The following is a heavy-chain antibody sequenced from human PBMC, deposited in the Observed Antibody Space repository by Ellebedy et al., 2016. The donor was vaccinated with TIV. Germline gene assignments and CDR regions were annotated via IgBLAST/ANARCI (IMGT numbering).Heavy chain of an antibody. J-gene: IGHJ6*02. CDR1: GGSIGSGGYS. D-gene: IGHD4-17*01. CDR2: IYHSGST. Sequence: LRLSCAVSGGSIGSGGYSWSWIRQPPGKGLEWIGYIYHSGSTYYNPSLKSRVTISLDTSKSRFSLTLSSVTAADTAVYYCAGGRVLMTTVTTGYYYGMDVWGQGTTVTVSS. CDR3: AGGRVLMTTVTTGYYYGMDV. V-gene: IGHV4-30-2*01.